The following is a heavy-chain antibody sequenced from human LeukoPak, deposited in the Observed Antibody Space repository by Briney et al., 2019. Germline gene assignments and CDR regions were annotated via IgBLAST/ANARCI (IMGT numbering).Heavy chain of an antibody. CDR3: AAERVVGARLNDY. Sequence: GGSLRLSCAASGFTFSSYAMHWVRQAPGKGLEWVAVISYDGSNKYYADSVKGRFTISRDNSKNTLYLQMNSLRAEDTAVYYCAAERVVGARLNDYWGQGTLVTVSS. V-gene: IGHV3-30*04. J-gene: IGHJ4*02. D-gene: IGHD1-26*01. CDR1: GFTFSSYA. CDR2: ISYDGSNK.